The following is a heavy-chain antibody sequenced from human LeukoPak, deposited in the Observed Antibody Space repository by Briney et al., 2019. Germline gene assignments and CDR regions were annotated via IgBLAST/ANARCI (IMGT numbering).Heavy chain of an antibody. J-gene: IGHJ4*02. D-gene: IGHD3-3*01. CDR2: ISYDGSNK. Sequence: GRSLRLSCAASGFTFSSYGMHWVRQAPGKGLEWVAVISYDGSNKYYADSVKGRFTISRDNSKHTLYLQMNSLRAEDTAVYYCAKEREDHYDFWSGYYGPGEIDYWGQGTLVTV. CDR1: GFTFSSYG. V-gene: IGHV3-30*18. CDR3: AKEREDHYDFWSGYYGPGEIDY.